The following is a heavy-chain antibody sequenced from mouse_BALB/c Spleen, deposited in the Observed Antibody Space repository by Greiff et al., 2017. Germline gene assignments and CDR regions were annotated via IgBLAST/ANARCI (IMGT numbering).Heavy chain of an antibody. CDR1: GFTFSSFG. V-gene: IGHV5-17*02. J-gene: IGHJ4*01. CDR2: ISSGSSTI. D-gene: IGHD2-1*01. CDR3: ARSDYGNRYYAMDY. Sequence: EVKLVESGGGLVQPGGSRKLSCAASGFTFSSFGMHWVRQAPEKGLEWVAYISSGSSTIYYAATVKGRFTISRDNPKNTLFLQMTSLRSEDTAMYYCARSDYGNRYYAMDYWGQGTSVTVSS.